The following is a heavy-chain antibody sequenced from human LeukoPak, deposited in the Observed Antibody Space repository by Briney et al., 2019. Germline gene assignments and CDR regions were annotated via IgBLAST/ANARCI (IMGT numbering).Heavy chain of an antibody. Sequence: ASVKVSCKASGYTFTEYYLNWMRQAPGQGLEWMGWISPYSGATHYTQIFQGRVTMTRDTSISTAYMELSSLRSEDAAVYYCARKIAAPNKGFDYWGQGTLVTVSS. CDR3: ARKIAAPNKGFDY. CDR2: ISPYSGAT. D-gene: IGHD6-6*01. V-gene: IGHV1-2*02. CDR1: GYTFTEYY. J-gene: IGHJ4*02.